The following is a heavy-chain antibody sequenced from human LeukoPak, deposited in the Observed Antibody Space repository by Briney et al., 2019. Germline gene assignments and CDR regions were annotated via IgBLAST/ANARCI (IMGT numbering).Heavy chain of an antibody. J-gene: IGHJ4*02. CDR1: GYTFTSYA. V-gene: IGHV1-3*04. CDR2: INTGNGNT. D-gene: IGHD3-22*01. CDR3: ARDEGRVYYDSSGYYPRADY. Sequence: ASVKVSCKASGYTFTSYAMHWVRQAPGQRLEWMGWINTGNGNTKYSQEFQGRVTITRDTSTSTAYMELRSLRSDDTAVYYCARDEGRVYYDSSGYYPRADYWGQGTLVTVSS.